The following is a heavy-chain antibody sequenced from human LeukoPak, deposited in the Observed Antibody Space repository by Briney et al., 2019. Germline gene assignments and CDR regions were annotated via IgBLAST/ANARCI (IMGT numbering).Heavy chain of an antibody. CDR3: ARPPVVGATEDAFDI. Sequence: GESLKISCKGSGYSFTSYWIGWVRQMPGKGLEWMGIIYPGDSDTRYSPSFQGQVTISADKSISTAYLQWSSLKASDTAMYYRARPPVVGATEDAFDIWGQGTMVTVSS. J-gene: IGHJ3*02. CDR2: IYPGDSDT. V-gene: IGHV5-51*01. D-gene: IGHD1-26*01. CDR1: GYSFTSYW.